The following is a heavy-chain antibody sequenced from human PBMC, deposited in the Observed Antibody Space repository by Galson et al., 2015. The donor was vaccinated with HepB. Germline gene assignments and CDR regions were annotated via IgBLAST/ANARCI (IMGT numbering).Heavy chain of an antibody. Sequence: SLRLSCAAPGFTFDDYAMHWVRQAPGKGLEWVSGISWNSGSIGYADSVKGRFTISRDNAKNSLYLQMNSLRAEDTALYYCAKNGEVNYYYYMDVWGKGTTVTVSS. CDR3: AKNGEVNYYYYMDV. J-gene: IGHJ6*03. CDR1: GFTFDDYA. V-gene: IGHV3-9*01. CDR2: ISWNSGSI. D-gene: IGHD3-10*01.